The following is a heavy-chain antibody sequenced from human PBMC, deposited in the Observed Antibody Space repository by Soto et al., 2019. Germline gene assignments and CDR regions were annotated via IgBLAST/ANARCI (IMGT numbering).Heavy chain of an antibody. J-gene: IGHJ3*02. CDR1: GFTFSSYS. CDR3: ARGETTGTTPAFDI. V-gene: IGHV3-21*01. CDR2: ISGSSTYI. D-gene: IGHD1-1*01. Sequence: EVQLVESGGGLVKPGGSLRLSCIASGFTFSSYSMNWVRQAPGKGLEWVSSISGSSTYIIYADSVRGRFTISRDDAKNSLYLQMSSLRAEDTAVYYCARGETTGTTPAFDIWGQGTMVTVSS.